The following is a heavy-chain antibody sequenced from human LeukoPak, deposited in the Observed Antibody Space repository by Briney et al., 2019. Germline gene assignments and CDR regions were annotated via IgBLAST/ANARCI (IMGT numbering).Heavy chain of an antibody. CDR3: ARVRDGYNSVGVGYYYYMDV. CDR1: GFTVSSNY. Sequence: GGSLRLSCAASGFTVSSNYMSWVRQAPGKGLEWVSVIYSGGSTYYAGSVKGRFTISRDNSKNTLYLQMNSLRAEDTAVYYCARVRDGYNSVGVGYYYYMDVWGKGTTVTVSS. V-gene: IGHV3-53*01. CDR2: IYSGGST. J-gene: IGHJ6*03. D-gene: IGHD5-24*01.